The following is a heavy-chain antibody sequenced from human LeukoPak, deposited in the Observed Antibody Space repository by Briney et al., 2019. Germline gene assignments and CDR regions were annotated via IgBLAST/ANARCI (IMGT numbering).Heavy chain of an antibody. CDR3: ARDHSSSWYWFDP. CDR1: GYTFTSYD. CDR2: MNPNSGNT. Sequence: ASVKVSCKASGYTFTSYDINWVRQATGQGLEWMGWMNPNSGNTGYAQKFQGRVTMTRNTSISTAYMELSSLRSEDTTVYYCARDHSSSWYWFDPWGQGTLVTVSS. V-gene: IGHV1-8*01. D-gene: IGHD6-13*01. J-gene: IGHJ5*02.